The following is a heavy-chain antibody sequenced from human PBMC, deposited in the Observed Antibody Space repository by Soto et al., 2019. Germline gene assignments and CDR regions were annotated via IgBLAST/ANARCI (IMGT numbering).Heavy chain of an antibody. CDR3: AREARYDRGVYHYEGIDY. D-gene: IGHD3-22*01. V-gene: IGHV3-23*01. J-gene: IGHJ4*02. CDR2: FSAGGEYR. Sequence: EVQLLQSGGGLAQPGGSLTLSCAASGFSFSDYSMNWVRRAPGKGLEWVSAFSAGGEYRHYADSVKGRFTISRDNSKNTLFLQMNSLRAEDTARYSCAREARYDRGVYHYEGIDYWGQGTLVTVSS. CDR1: GFSFSDYS.